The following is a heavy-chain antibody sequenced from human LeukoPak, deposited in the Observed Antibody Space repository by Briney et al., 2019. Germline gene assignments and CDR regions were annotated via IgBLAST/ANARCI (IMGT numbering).Heavy chain of an antibody. J-gene: IGHJ5*02. D-gene: IGHD5-12*01. CDR2: IFYTGRT. CDR1: GYSIGRDYY. Sequence: PSETLSLTCKVSGYSIGRDYYWAWLRQPPGKGLEWIGSIFYTGRTVYNPSYESRLTISMDTSKNEFFLRLNSVTAADTAVYFCARDGGYPTTDEGFDPWGLGTLVTVSS. CDR3: ARDGGYPTTDEGFDP. V-gene: IGHV4-38-2*02.